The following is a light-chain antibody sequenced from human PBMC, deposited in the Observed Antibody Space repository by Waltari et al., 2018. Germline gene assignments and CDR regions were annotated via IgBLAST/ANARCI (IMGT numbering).Light chain of an antibody. Sequence: ETTLTQSPAFMPATPGDKVNISCKASQDMDDDMNWYQQKPGEAAIFIIQEAAALVPGIPTRFSGGGYGTDFTLTINNRESEDAAYYFCLQQDYYPLGGTFGQGTKLEIK. CDR2: EAA. CDR3: LQQDYYPLGGT. J-gene: IGKJ2*01. CDR1: QDMDDD. V-gene: IGKV5-2*01.